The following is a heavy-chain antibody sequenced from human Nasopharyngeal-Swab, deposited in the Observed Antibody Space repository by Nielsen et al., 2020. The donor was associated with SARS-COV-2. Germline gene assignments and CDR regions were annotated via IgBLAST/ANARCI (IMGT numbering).Heavy chain of an antibody. D-gene: IGHD4-23*01. J-gene: IGHJ4*02. CDR1: GFIVSSKY. Sequence: GESLKISCAASGFIVSSKYMSWVRQAPGKGLDWVSVIFADGKTHYADSVKGRFTISRDNSKNTLYLQMNGLRAEDTAVYYCARDGDYGGNWDWGQGTLVTVSS. CDR2: IFADGKT. V-gene: IGHV3-53*01. CDR3: ARDGDYGGNWD.